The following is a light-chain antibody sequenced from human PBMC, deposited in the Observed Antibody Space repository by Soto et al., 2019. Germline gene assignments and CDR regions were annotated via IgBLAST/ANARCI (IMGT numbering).Light chain of an antibody. Sequence: EIVMTQSPATLSVSPGERATLSCRASQSVSSNLACYQQKPCQAPMLLIYGASTRATVIPARFSGSGSGTEFTLTISSLQSEDLAVYYCQQYTNWPWTFCQGTKLEIK. V-gene: IGKV3-15*01. J-gene: IGKJ1*01. CDR3: QQYTNWPWT. CDR1: QSVSSN. CDR2: GAS.